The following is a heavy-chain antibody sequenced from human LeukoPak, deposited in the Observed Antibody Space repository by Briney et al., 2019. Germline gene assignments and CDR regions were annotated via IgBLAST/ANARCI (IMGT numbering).Heavy chain of an antibody. J-gene: IGHJ4*02. D-gene: IGHD2-21*02. CDR2: ISSDGSVT. V-gene: IGHV3-74*03. CDR3: VRGSLRLPRSTPDY. CDR1: GFIFTNYW. Sequence: GGSLRLSCAVSGFIFTNYWMHWVRQDPGKGLVWVSYISSDGSVTKYADSVKGRFTISRDNAVNTLYLQMNSLRVEDTAVYYCVRGSLRLPRSTPDYWGQGTLVTVSS.